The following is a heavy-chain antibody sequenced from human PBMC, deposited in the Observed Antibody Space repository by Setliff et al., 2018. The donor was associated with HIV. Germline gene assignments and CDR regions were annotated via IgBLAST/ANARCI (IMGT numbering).Heavy chain of an antibody. D-gene: IGHD1-1*01. CDR1: GYTFTSYA. J-gene: IGHJ4*02. V-gene: IGHV1-3*01. Sequence: ASVKVSCKASGYTFTSYAIHWVRQAPGQRLEWMGWITVGDGNTKYSQKFQGRVTITRDTSASTAYMELSSLRSEDTAVYYCARDYWKVPGHWGQGTLVTVSS. CDR3: ARDYWKVPGH. CDR2: ITVGDGNT.